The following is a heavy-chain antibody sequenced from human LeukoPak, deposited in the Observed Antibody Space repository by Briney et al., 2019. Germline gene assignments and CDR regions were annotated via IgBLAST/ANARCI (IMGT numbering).Heavy chain of an antibody. CDR2: IYYSGST. Sequence: SETLSLTSTASGGSISSSSFHWDWIRQPLGMGLEWIGSIYYSGSTYYNPSLKSRVTISVDTSKNQFSLKLSSVTAADTAVYYCARDSEIAAAGTWFDPWGQGTLVTVSS. CDR1: GGSISSSSFH. CDR3: ARDSEIAAAGTWFDP. J-gene: IGHJ5*02. D-gene: IGHD6-13*01. V-gene: IGHV4-39*07.